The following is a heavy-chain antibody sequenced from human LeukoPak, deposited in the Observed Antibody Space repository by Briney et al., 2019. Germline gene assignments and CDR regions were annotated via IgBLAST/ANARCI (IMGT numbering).Heavy chain of an antibody. J-gene: IGHJ4*02. Sequence: ASVTVSFKASGYTFTSYGISWVRQAPGQGLEWMGWISAYNGNTNYAQKLQGRVTMTTDTSTSTAYMELRSLRSDDTAVYYCARASGSGSYLSFDYWGQGTLVTVSS. CDR2: ISAYNGNT. V-gene: IGHV1-18*01. D-gene: IGHD3-10*01. CDR3: ARASGSGSYLSFDY. CDR1: GYTFTSYG.